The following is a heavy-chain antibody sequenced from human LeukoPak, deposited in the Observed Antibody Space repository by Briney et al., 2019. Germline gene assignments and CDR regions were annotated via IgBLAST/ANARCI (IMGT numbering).Heavy chain of an antibody. V-gene: IGHV4-4*07. Sequence: SETLSLTCTVSGGSISGYSWTWIRQPAGKGLEWIGRIYSSGSNNYNPSLKGRVTMSLDTSKNHFSLNLTSVTAADTAVYYCAREPTSGREPTSGRPLDYWGQGTLVTVSS. CDR2: IYSSGSN. D-gene: IGHD5-12*01. J-gene: IGHJ4*02. CDR3: AREPTSGREPTSGRPLDY. CDR1: GGSISGYS.